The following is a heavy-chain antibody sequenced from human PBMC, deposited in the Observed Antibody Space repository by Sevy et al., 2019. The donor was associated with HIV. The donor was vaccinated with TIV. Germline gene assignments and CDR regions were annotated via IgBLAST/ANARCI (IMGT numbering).Heavy chain of an antibody. Sequence: ASVKVSCKACGGSFSSYAINWVRQAPGQGLEWMGALIPIFGSPNYAQKFRDRVTISADESTRTAYMELSSLRSEDTAVYYCARDGHDYSNLYDYYGLDVWGQGTTVTVSS. CDR1: GGSFSSYA. D-gene: IGHD4-4*01. J-gene: IGHJ6*02. CDR3: ARDGHDYSNLYDYYGLDV. V-gene: IGHV1-69*13. CDR2: LIPIFGSP.